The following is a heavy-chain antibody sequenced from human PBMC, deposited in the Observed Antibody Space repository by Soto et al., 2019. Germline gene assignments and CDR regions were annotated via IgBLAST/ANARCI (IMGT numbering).Heavy chain of an antibody. CDR1: GFIFSSHW. CDR3: ARLYGSVSTFDY. D-gene: IGHD6-25*01. Sequence: PGGSLRLSCVASGFIFSSHWMTWVRQAPGKGLEWVANIKPDGSDKHYVDSVKGRFTISRDNAEHSLYLQMSSLRAEDTAVYYCARLYGSVSTFDYWGQGTLVTVSS. V-gene: IGHV3-7*01. CDR2: IKPDGSDK. J-gene: IGHJ4*02.